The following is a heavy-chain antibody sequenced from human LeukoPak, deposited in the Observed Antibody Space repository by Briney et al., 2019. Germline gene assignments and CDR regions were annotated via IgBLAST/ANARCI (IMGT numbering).Heavy chain of an antibody. V-gene: IGHV3-23*01. Sequence: GGSLRLSCAASGFTFSSYSMNWVRQAPGKGLEWVSGISSSGSGGNTYYADSVKGRFTISRDSSKNTLFLQMNTLRAEDTAIYYCAKDRTAGASYWYFDLWGRGTLVTVSS. CDR1: GFTFSSYS. CDR2: ISSSGSGGNT. CDR3: AKDRTAGASYWYFDL. J-gene: IGHJ2*01. D-gene: IGHD1-26*01.